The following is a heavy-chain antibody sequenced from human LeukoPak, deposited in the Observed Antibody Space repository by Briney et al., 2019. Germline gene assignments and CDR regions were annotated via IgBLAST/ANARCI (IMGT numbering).Heavy chain of an antibody. Sequence: GGSLRLSRAASGFTFSSYAMSWVRQAPGKGLEWVSAISGSGGSTYYADSVKGRFTISRDNSENTLYLQMNSLRAEDTAVYYCAKLVLLWFGELSGAFDIWGQGTMVTVSS. D-gene: IGHD3-10*01. V-gene: IGHV3-23*01. CDR3: AKLVLLWFGELSGAFDI. CDR2: ISGSGGST. CDR1: GFTFSSYA. J-gene: IGHJ3*02.